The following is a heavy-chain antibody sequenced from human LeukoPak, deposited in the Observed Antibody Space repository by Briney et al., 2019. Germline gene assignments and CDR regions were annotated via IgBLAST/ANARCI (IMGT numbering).Heavy chain of an antibody. CDR3: ATAFGVVDFDY. Sequence: ASVKVSCKASGYTFTGYYLHWVRQAPGQGLEWVGWIIPKTDGTNYAQKFQGRVIMTRDTAISTAYMELSRLRSDDTAVYYCATAFGVVDFDYWGQGTLVTVSS. D-gene: IGHD3-3*01. J-gene: IGHJ4*02. V-gene: IGHV1-2*02. CDR1: GYTFTGYY. CDR2: IIPKTDGT.